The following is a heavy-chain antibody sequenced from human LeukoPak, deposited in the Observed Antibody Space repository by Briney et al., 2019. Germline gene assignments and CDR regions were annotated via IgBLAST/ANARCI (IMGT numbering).Heavy chain of an antibody. CDR1: GFTFSSYD. D-gene: IGHD2-15*01. V-gene: IGHV3-23*01. J-gene: IGHJ3*02. CDR2: ISGSGGST. CDR3: AKDDGRLVVAASAFDI. Sequence: GGSLRLSCAASGFTFSSYDMSWVRQAPGKGLEWVSAISGSGGSTYYADSVKGRFTISRDNSKNTLYLQMNSLRAEDTAVYYCAKDDGRLVVAASAFDIWGQGTMVTVSS.